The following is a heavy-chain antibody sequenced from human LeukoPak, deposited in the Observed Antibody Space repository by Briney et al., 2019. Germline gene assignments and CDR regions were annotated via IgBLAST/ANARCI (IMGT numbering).Heavy chain of an antibody. Sequence: PGGSLRLSCAASGFTFSSYAMSWVRQAPGKGLEWVSAMGGSGGSTYYADSVKGRFTISRDNSKNTLYLQMNSLRAEDTAVYYCAKDRGIAAAGTSLPTFDYWGQGTLVTVSS. D-gene: IGHD6-13*01. CDR1: GFTFSSYA. CDR3: AKDRGIAAAGTSLPTFDY. CDR2: MGGSGGST. V-gene: IGHV3-23*01. J-gene: IGHJ4*02.